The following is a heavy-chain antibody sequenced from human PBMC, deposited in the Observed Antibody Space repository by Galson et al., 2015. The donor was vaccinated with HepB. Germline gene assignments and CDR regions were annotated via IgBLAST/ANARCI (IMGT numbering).Heavy chain of an antibody. Sequence: SLRLSCAVSGFTFSSYAMHWVRQAPGKGLEWVAVISYDGSNKYYADSVKGRFTISRDNSKNTLYLQMNSLRAEDTAVYYCARDQVVVINTTTYWYFDLWGRGTLVTVSS. V-gene: IGHV3-30-3*01. CDR2: ISYDGSNK. D-gene: IGHD3-22*01. J-gene: IGHJ2*01. CDR3: ARDQVVVINTTTYWYFDL. CDR1: GFTFSSYA.